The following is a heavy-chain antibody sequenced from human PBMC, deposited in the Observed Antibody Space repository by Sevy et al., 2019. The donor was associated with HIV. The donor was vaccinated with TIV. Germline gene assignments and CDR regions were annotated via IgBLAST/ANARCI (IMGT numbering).Heavy chain of an antibody. CDR3: ATHAGIAAAGRVFDY. CDR1: GFTFSDHY. Sequence: GGSLRLSCAASGFTFSDHYMEWVRQAPGKGLEWVGRTRNKADSYTTEYAASVKGRFTISRDDSKNSRYLQMNSLKTEDTAGYYCATHAGIAAAGRVFDYWGQGSLVTVSS. J-gene: IGHJ4*02. V-gene: IGHV3-72*01. CDR2: TRNKADSYTT. D-gene: IGHD6-13*01.